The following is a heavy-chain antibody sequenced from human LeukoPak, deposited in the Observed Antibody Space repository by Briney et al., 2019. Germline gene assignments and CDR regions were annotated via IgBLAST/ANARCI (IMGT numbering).Heavy chain of an antibody. Sequence: ASVKVSCKASGYTFTGSYLHWVRQAPGQGLEWMGWINPNSGGTNYAQKFQGRVTMTRDTSISTAYMELSRLRSDDTAVYYCARAKWLVPRDYWGQGTLVTVSS. CDR2: INPNSGGT. J-gene: IGHJ4*02. V-gene: IGHV1-2*02. CDR1: GYTFTGSY. D-gene: IGHD6-19*01. CDR3: ARAKWLVPRDY.